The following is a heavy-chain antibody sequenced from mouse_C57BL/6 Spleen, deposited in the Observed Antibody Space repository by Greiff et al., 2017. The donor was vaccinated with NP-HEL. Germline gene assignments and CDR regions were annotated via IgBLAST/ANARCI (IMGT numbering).Heavy chain of an antibody. CDR2: IRNKANGYTT. CDR3: AGSQLPYDAMDY. Sequence: EVMLVESGGGLVQPGGSLSLSCAASGFTFTDYYMSWVRQPPGKALEWLGFIRNKANGYTTEYSASVKGRFTISRDNSQSILYLQMNTLRAEDSATYYCAGSQLPYDAMDYWGQGTSVTVSS. CDR1: GFTFTDYY. J-gene: IGHJ4*01. D-gene: IGHD4-1*02. V-gene: IGHV7-3*01.